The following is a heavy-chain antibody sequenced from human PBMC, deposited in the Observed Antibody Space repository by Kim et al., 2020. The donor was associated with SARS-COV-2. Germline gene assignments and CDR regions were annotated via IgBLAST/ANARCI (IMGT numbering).Heavy chain of an antibody. V-gene: IGHV4-39*01. CDR2: IYYSGST. Sequence: SETLSLTCTVSGGSISSSSYYWGWIRQPPGKGLEWIGSIYYSGSTYYNPSLKSRVTISVDTSKNQFSLKLSSVTAADTAVYYCARRDGYETFDYWGQGTLVTVSS. CDR3: ARRDGYETFDY. CDR1: GGSISSSSYY. D-gene: IGHD5-12*01. J-gene: IGHJ4*02.